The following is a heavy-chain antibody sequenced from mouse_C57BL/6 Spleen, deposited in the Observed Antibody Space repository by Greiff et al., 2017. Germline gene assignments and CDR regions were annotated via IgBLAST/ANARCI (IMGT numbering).Heavy chain of an antibody. CDR2: ILPGSGST. V-gene: IGHV1-9*01. D-gene: IGHD1-1*01. CDR3: VRGRDYYGSSVFDY. J-gene: IGHJ2*01. CDR1: GYTFTGYW. Sequence: VQRVESGAELMKPGASVKLSCKATGYTFTGYWIEWVKQRPGHGLEWIGEILPGSGSTNYNEKFKGKATFTADTSSNTAYMQLSSLTTEDSAIFYCVRGRDYYGSSVFDYWGQGTTLTVSS.